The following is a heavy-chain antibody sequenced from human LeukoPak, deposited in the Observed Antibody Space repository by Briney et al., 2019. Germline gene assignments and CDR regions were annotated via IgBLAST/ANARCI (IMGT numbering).Heavy chain of an antibody. Sequence: ASVKVSCKASGYTFTGYYMHWVRQAPGQGLEWMGWINPNSGGTNYAQKFQGRVTMTRDTSISTAYMELSRLRSDDTAVYYCARGKQDYYYYYYMDVWGKGTTVTVSS. CDR3: ARGKQDYYYYYYMDV. CDR1: GYTFTGYY. CDR2: INPNSGGT. V-gene: IGHV1-2*02. J-gene: IGHJ6*03.